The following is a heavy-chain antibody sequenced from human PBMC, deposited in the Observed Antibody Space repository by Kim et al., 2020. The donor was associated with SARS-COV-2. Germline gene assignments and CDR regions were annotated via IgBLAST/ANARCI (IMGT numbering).Heavy chain of an antibody. CDR1: GFTFSTNG. V-gene: IGHV3-33*01. J-gene: IGHJ5*02. Sequence: GGSLRLSCAASGFTFSTNGIHWVRQAPGKGLEWVAVIWSDGSKKDDLDYVKGRFTISRDNPKNIAHLQMDSLRVDDTAVYYCARDVGFAERERTHDPGG. CDR2: IWSDGSKK. D-gene: IGHD3-10*01. CDR3: ARDVGFAERERTHDP.